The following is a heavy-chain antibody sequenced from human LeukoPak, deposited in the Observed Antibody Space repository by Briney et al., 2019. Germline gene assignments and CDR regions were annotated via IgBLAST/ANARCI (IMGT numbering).Heavy chain of an antibody. V-gene: IGHV3-23*01. J-gene: IGHJ4*02. CDR3: AKSLNVWEYYYDSSGYVETDY. D-gene: IGHD3-22*01. Sequence: PGGSLRLSCAASGFTFSSYAMSWVRQAPGKGLEWVSSISGSGGTTYYADSVKGRFTISRDKPKNTLYLQMNSLRAEDTAVYYCAKSLNVWEYYYDSSGYVETDYWGQGTLVTVSS. CDR2: ISGSGGTT. CDR1: GFTFSSYA.